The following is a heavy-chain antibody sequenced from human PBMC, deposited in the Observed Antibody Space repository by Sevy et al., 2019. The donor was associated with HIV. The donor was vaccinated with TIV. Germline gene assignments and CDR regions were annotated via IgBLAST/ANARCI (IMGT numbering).Heavy chain of an antibody. CDR2: IYDSGHT. Sequence: SETLSLTCTVSGGSFSTYSWNWIRQSPGKGLEWIGYIYDSGHTNYNPSLKSRVTISVDTSKNQFSLKLNSVTAADTAVYYCAREKGTVTILSAFDIWGQGIRVTVSS. V-gene: IGHV4-59*01. CDR3: AREKGTVTILSAFDI. D-gene: IGHD4-17*01. CDR1: GGSFSTYS. J-gene: IGHJ3*02.